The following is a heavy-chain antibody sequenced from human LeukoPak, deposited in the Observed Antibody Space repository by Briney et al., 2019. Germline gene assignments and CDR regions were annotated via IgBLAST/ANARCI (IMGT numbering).Heavy chain of an antibody. CDR3: ARVGAAADVDY. Sequence: PGGSLRLSCAASGFTFSSYEMNWVRQAPGKGLDWVSYISSSGSTIYYADSVKGRFTISRDNAKNSLYLQMNSLRAEDTAVYYCARVGAAADVDYWGQGTLVTVSS. CDR1: GFTFSSYE. D-gene: IGHD6-13*01. V-gene: IGHV3-48*03. J-gene: IGHJ4*02. CDR2: ISSSGSTI.